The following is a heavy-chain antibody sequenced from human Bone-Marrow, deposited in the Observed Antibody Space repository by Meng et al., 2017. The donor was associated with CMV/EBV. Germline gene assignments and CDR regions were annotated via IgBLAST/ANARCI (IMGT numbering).Heavy chain of an antibody. CDR2: INPSGGST. V-gene: IGHV1-46*01. D-gene: IGHD4-11*01. J-gene: IGHJ4*02. Sequence: ASVKVSRKASGYTFTSYYMHWVRQAPGQGLEWMGIINPSGGSTSYAQKLQGRVTMTRDTSTSTVYMELSSLRPEDTAVYYCARDRGRGTTVTEWGQGTLVTVSS. CDR1: GYTFTSYY. CDR3: ARDRGRGTTVTE.